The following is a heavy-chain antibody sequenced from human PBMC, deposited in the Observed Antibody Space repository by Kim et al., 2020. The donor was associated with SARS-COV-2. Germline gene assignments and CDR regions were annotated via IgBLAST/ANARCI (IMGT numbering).Heavy chain of an antibody. V-gene: IGHV3-23*01. D-gene: IGHD6-13*01. CDR2: ISGSGKTT. Sequence: GGSLRLSCAASGFTFSNYAMSWVRQAPGKGLEWVSAISGSGKTTYYADSVKGRFTISRDSSKNTLYLQMNSLRAEDTAVYYCAKVGPVAGTARIGGYWGQGTLVTVSS. CDR3: AKVGPVAGTARIGGY. J-gene: IGHJ4*02. CDR1: GFTFSNYA.